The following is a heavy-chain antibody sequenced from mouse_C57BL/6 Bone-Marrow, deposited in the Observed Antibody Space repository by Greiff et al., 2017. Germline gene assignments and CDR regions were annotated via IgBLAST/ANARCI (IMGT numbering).Heavy chain of an antibody. Sequence: VQLQQPGAELVKPGASVKLSCKASGYTFTSYWMHWVKQRPGQGLEWIGMIHPNSGSTNYNEKFKSKATLTVDKSSSTAYLQLSSLTSEDSAVYDCARVYYGSSSLYFDVWGTGTTVTVSS. V-gene: IGHV1-64*01. J-gene: IGHJ1*03. CDR3: ARVYYGSSSLYFDV. CDR2: IHPNSGST. D-gene: IGHD1-1*01. CDR1: GYTFTSYW.